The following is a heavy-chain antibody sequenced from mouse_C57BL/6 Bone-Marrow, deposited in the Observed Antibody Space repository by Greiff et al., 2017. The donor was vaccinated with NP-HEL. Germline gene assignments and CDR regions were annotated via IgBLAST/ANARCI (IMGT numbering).Heavy chain of an antibody. CDR3: AREGGLRRRTYAMDY. CDR2: INYDGSST. CDR1: GFTFSDYY. V-gene: IGHV5-16*01. J-gene: IGHJ4*01. Sequence: EVMLVESEGGLVQPGSSMKLSCTASGFTFSDYYMAWVRQVPEKGLEWVANINYDGSSTYYLASLKSRFIISIDYAKNIQYLQMSSMKSEDTATYYCAREGGLRRRTYAMDYWGQGTSVTVSS. D-gene: IGHD2-4*01.